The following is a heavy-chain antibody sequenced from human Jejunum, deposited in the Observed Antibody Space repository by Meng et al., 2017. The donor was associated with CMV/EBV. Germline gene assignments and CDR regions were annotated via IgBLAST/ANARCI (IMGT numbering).Heavy chain of an antibody. CDR3: ASFDSTVH. J-gene: IGHJ4*02. CDR1: GFTFSSYS. Sequence: RSCAASGFTFSSYSMNWVRQAPGKGLEWVSSISSSSSYIYYADSVKGRFTISRDNAKNSLYLQMNSLRAEDTAVYYCASFDSTVHWGQGTRVTVSS. D-gene: IGHD2-15*01. CDR2: ISSSSSYI. V-gene: IGHV3-21*01.